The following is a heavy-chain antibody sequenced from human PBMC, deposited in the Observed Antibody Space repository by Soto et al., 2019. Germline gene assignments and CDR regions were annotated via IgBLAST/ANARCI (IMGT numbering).Heavy chain of an antibody. Sequence: PSETLSLTCTVSGGSISSYYWTWIRKPPGKGLEWIGYIHYSGSTNYNPSLKSRVTISIDTSKNQFSLKLRSVTAADTAEYYCARDVPGIAAAGAPDFYYGMDVWGRGTTVTVSS. J-gene: IGHJ6*02. CDR2: IHYSGST. V-gene: IGHV4-59*01. CDR1: GGSISSYY. CDR3: ARDVPGIAAAGAPDFYYGMDV. D-gene: IGHD6-13*01.